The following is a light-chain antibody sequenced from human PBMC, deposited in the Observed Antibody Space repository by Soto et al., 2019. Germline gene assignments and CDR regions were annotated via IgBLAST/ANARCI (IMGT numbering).Light chain of an antibody. V-gene: IGLV2-14*01. CDR3: SSYSSSSTLYV. J-gene: IGLJ1*01. Sequence: QSALTQPASVSGSPGQSITISCTGTSSDVGGYNYVSWFQQHPGKAPKLMIFEVSDWPSGISNRFSGSKSGNTASLTISGLQAEDEADYYCSSYSSSSTLYVFGTGTQLTVL. CDR1: SSDVGGYNY. CDR2: EVS.